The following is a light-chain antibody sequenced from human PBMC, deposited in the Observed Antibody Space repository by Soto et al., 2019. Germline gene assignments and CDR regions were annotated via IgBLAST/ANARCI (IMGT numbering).Light chain of an antibody. CDR3: SSYTTSSTLSYV. V-gene: IGLV2-14*01. CDR2: DVS. J-gene: IGLJ1*01. CDR1: SSDVGGYNY. Sequence: QSALTQPASVSGSPGQSITISCTGTSSDVGGYNYVSWYQQHPGKAPKLMISDVSNRPSGVSYRFSGSKSGNTASLTISGLQAEDEADYYCSSYTTSSTLSYVFGTGTQLTVL.